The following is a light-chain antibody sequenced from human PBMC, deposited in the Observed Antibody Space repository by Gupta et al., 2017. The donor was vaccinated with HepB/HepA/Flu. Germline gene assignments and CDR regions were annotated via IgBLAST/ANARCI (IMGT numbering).Light chain of an antibody. V-gene: IGLV1-44*01. J-gene: IGLJ2*01. CDR2: RNN. CDR3: AAWDDSLNGVV. CDR1: SSNIGSNT. Sequence: QSVMTQPPSASGTPGQRVTITCSGSSSNIGSNTVNWYHQLPGTAPKLLFYRNNQRPSGVPDRFSGSKSGTSASLAIRGLQSEDEADYYCAAWDDSLNGVVFGGGTKLTV.